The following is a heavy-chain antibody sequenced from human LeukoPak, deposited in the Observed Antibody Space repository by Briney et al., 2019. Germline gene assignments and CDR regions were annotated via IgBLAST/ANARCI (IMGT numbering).Heavy chain of an antibody. CDR2: IIPIFGTA. V-gene: IGHV1-69*13. J-gene: IGHJ4*02. CDR1: GGTFSSYA. CDR3: ARVWREYHSSGYLDY. Sequence: EASVKVSCKASGGTFSSYAISWVRQAPGQGLEWMGGIIPIFGTANYAQRFQGRVTITADESTSTAYMELSSLRSEDTAVYYCARVWREYHSSGYLDYWGQGTLVTVSS. D-gene: IGHD3-22*01.